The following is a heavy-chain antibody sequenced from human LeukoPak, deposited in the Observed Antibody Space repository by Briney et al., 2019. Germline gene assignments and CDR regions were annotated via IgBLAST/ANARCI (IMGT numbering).Heavy chain of an antibody. J-gene: IGHJ4*02. CDR3: ARSEYYGSGSYYTYPDY. CDR1: GFTFSSYW. CDR2: IKQDGSEK. D-gene: IGHD3-10*01. Sequence: PGGSLRLSCAASGFTFSSYWMSWVRQAPGKGLEWVANIKQDGSEKCYVDSVKGRFTISRDNAKNSLYLQMNSLRAEDTAVYYCARSEYYGSGSYYTYPDYWGQGTLVTVSS. V-gene: IGHV3-7*01.